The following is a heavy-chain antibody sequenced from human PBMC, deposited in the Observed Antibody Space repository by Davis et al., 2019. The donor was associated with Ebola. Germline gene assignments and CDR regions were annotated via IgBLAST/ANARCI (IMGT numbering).Heavy chain of an antibody. CDR1: GYTFTSYA. D-gene: IGHD4-17*01. Sequence: ASVKVSCKASGYTFTSYAMHWVRQAPGQRLEWMGWINAGNGNTKYSQKFQGRVTITRDTSASTAYMELSSLRSEDTAVYYCARDYGDYVVYYYGMDVWGQGTTVTVSS. J-gene: IGHJ6*02. CDR2: INAGNGNT. V-gene: IGHV1-3*01. CDR3: ARDYGDYVVYYYGMDV.